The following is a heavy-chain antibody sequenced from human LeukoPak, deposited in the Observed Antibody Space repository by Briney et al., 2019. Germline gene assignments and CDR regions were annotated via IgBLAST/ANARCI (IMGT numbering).Heavy chain of an antibody. Sequence: GGSLRLSCEASGFTFSSYSMNCVRQAPGEGLEWLSYIDSSSSTIYYADSVKGRFTIFRDNAKKSLYLQMNSLRDEDTAVYYCARYEYNSGQIFDYWGQGTLVTVSS. CDR3: ARYEYNSGQIFDY. CDR1: GFTFSSYS. D-gene: IGHD6-19*01. J-gene: IGHJ4*02. CDR2: IDSSSSTI. V-gene: IGHV3-48*02.